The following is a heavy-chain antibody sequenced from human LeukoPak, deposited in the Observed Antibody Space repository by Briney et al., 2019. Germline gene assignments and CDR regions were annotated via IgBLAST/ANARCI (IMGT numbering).Heavy chain of an antibody. D-gene: IGHD6-13*01. CDR3: ARVAAAGSVQFDY. V-gene: IGHV4-39*07. CDR2: IYYSGST. J-gene: IGHJ4*02. CDR1: GGSISSSSYY. Sequence: SETLSLTCTVSGGSISSSSYYWGWIRQPPGKGLEWIGSIYYSGSTNYNPSLKSRVTISVDTSKNQFSLKLSSVTAADTAVYYCARVAAAGSVQFDYWGQGTLVTVSS.